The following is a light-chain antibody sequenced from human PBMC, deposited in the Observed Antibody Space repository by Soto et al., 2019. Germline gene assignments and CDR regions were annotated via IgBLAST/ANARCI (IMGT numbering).Light chain of an antibody. CDR3: QHYDGSPLT. CDR2: GAS. V-gene: IGKV3-20*01. J-gene: IGKJ4*01. Sequence: TQSPSTLSASVGDRVTITCRASQSINSAHLVWYQQKPGQAPRLLIYGASSRATGIPDRFSGSGSGTDFTLTISRLEPEDFAVYYCQHYDGSPLTFGGGTKVEL. CDR1: QSINSAH.